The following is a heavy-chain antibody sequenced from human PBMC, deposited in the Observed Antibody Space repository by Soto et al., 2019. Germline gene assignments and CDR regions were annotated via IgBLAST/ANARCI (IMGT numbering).Heavy chain of an antibody. V-gene: IGHV3-53*01. CDR1: GFTVSNNY. CDR3: AAARGGGGY. Sequence: EVQLVESGGGLIQPGGSLRLSCAVSGFTVSNNYMSWVRQAPGKGLEGVSVIYSGGYTAYGDSVKGRFTISRDNSKNTLYLKINSLEAGDVGLFYWAAARGGGGYWGQGTLVTVSS. D-gene: IGHD2-15*01. J-gene: IGHJ4*02. CDR2: IYSGGYT.